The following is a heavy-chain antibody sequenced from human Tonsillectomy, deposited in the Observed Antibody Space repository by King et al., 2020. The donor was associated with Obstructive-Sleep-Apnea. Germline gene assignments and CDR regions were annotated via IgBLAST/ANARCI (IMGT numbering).Heavy chain of an antibody. Sequence: QLVRSGAEVKKPGESLKISCKGSGYSFTSYWIGWVRQMPGKGLEWMGIIYPGDSDTRYSPSFQGQVTISADKSISTAYLQWSSLKASDTAMYYCAKGVLPAAFGSGFDSWGQGTLVTVSS. D-gene: IGHD2-2*01. J-gene: IGHJ4*02. CDR3: AKGVLPAAFGSGFDS. CDR1: GYSFTSYW. CDR2: IYPGDSDT. V-gene: IGHV5-51*01.